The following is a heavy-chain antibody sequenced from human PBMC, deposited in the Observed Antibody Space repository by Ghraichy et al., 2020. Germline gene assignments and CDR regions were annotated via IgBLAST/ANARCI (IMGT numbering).Heavy chain of an antibody. D-gene: IGHD2-21*02. Sequence: GGSLRLSCAASGITFSSHSMNWVRQAPGKGLEWVSSITSSSSYIYYADSVKGRCTISRDNAKNSLYLQLNSLRAEDTAVYYCASCGGDCNPPWYFEHWGRGTLVTVSS. CDR2: ITSSSSYI. V-gene: IGHV3-21*01. J-gene: IGHJ2*01. CDR1: GITFSSHS. CDR3: ASCGGDCNPPWYFEH.